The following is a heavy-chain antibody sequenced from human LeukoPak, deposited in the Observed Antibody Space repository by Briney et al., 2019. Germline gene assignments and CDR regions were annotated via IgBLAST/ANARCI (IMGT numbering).Heavy chain of an antibody. Sequence: ASVKVSCKASGYTFTGYYMRWVRQAPGQGLEWMGWINPNSGGTNYAQKFQGRVTMTRDTSISTAYMELSRLRSDDTAVYYCARGDSSGYYYVWLDYWDQGTLVTVSS. J-gene: IGHJ4*02. CDR2: INPNSGGT. CDR3: ARGDSSGYYYVWLDY. D-gene: IGHD3-22*01. V-gene: IGHV1-2*02. CDR1: GYTFTGYY.